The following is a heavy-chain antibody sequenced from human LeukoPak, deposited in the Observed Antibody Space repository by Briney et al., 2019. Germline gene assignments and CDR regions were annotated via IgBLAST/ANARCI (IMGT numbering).Heavy chain of an antibody. CDR1: GFGFDDYA. CDR3: AKDIRAVADTEDDAFDI. D-gene: IGHD6-19*01. Sequence: GRSLRLSCAASGFGFDDYAMHWVRQAPGKGLEWVSGNSWNSGSIGYADSVKGRFTISRDNAKNSLYLQMNSLRAEDTALYYCAKDIRAVADTEDDAFDIWGQGTMVTVSS. V-gene: IGHV3-9*01. CDR2: NSWNSGSI. J-gene: IGHJ3*02.